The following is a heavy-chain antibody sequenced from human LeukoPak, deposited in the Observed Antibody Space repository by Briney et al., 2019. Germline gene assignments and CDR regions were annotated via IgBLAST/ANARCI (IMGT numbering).Heavy chain of an antibody. Sequence: GGSLRLSCAASGFTFSSYCMNWVRQAPGKGLEWVSSISSSSRYIYYADSVKGRFTIYRDNAKNSLYLQMNSLRAEDTAVYYCARSSIDISGFDYWGQGTRVTVST. CDR1: GFTFSSYC. V-gene: IGHV3-21*01. D-gene: IGHD3-22*01. CDR3: ARSSIDISGFDY. CDR2: ISSSSRYI. J-gene: IGHJ4*02.